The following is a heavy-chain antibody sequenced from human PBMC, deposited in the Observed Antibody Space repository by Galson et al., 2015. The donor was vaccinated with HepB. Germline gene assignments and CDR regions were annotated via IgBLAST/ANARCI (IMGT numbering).Heavy chain of an antibody. CDR3: ARGAAPPYCTSNLCSGPQYFHH. D-gene: IGHD2-8*01. CDR1: GYNFGRFA. V-gene: IGHV1-69*01. J-gene: IGHJ1*01. CDR2: IIPAFDTT. Sequence: SVKVSCKASGYNFGRFAINWLLQAPGQGLELIGGIIPAFDTTNYPQNFQGRVTITADESLTTAYMELSSLRSEDNAIYYFARGAAPPYCTSNLCSGPQYFHHLGQGTLVTVSS.